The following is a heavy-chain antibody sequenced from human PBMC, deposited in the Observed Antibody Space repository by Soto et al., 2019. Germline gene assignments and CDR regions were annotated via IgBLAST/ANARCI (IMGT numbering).Heavy chain of an antibody. CDR2: IYRGGTT. Sequence: DVQLVETGGGLIQPGGSLRLSCEASGFPVSGDSMNWVRQGPGKGLEWVSVIYRGGTTYYADSVRGRFTISRDDSENTVFLQMNSVRGEDTAVYYCARATEWNDGDIWGQGTMVTVSS. D-gene: IGHD3-3*01. CDR1: GFPVSGDS. CDR3: ARATEWNDGDI. J-gene: IGHJ3*02. V-gene: IGHV3-53*02.